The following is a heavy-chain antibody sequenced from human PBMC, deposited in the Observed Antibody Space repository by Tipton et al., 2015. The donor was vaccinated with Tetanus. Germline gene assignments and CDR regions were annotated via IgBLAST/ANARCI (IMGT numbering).Heavy chain of an antibody. CDR2: INHSGST. CDR3: ARRGYCSSTSCYGGYYYYGMGV. CDR1: GGSFSGYY. Sequence: TLSLTCAVYGGSFSGYYWSWIRQPPGKGLEWIGEINHSGSTNYNPSLKSRVTISVDTSKNQFSLNLSSVTAADTAVYYCARRGYCSSTSCYGGYYYYGMGVWGQGTTVTVSS. V-gene: IGHV4-34*01. J-gene: IGHJ6*02. D-gene: IGHD2-2*01.